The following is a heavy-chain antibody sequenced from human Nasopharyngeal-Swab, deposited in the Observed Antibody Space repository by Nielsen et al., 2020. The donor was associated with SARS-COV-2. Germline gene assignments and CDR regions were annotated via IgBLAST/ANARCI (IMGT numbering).Heavy chain of an antibody. CDR2: MNPNSGNT. Sequence: ASAQVSCRASGDSFTSYDIIWVRQATAQGLEWMGWMNPNSGNTGYAQKSQGRVTMTRNTSISTAYMELSSLRSEDTAVYYCARASVAGPSTIFGVVDDAFDIWGQGTMVTVSS. J-gene: IGHJ3*02. D-gene: IGHD3-3*01. V-gene: IGHV1-8*01. CDR1: GDSFTSYD. CDR3: ARASVAGPSTIFGVVDDAFDI.